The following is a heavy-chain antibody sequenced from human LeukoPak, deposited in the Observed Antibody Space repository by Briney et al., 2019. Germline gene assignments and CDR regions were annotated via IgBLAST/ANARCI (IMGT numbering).Heavy chain of an antibody. CDR2: ITSHDGTT. J-gene: IGHJ5*02. Sequence: PGGSLRLSCEASGFTFSLYAMSWVRQTPGKGLQGVSSITSHDGTTYYADSVKGRFTISRDNSENTLYLRMSSLRAEDTAIYYCARDRPNYYGSDGHYYRRDGDHWGQGTLVTVSS. D-gene: IGHD3-22*01. CDR3: ARDRPNYYGSDGHYYRRDGDH. V-gene: IGHV3-23*01. CDR1: GFTFSLYA.